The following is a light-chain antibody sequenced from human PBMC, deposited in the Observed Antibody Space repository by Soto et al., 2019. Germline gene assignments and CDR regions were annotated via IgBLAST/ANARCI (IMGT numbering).Light chain of an antibody. CDR1: SGDVGGYNY. CDR3: SSYAGSNNPDV. V-gene: IGLV2-8*01. J-gene: IGLJ1*01. Sequence: QSALTQPPSASGSPGQSVTISCTGTSGDVGGYNYVSWYQQHPGKAPKLMIYEVSKRPSGVPDRFSGSKSGNTAPLTVSGLQAEDEADYYCSSYAGSNNPDVFGTGTKLTVL. CDR2: EVS.